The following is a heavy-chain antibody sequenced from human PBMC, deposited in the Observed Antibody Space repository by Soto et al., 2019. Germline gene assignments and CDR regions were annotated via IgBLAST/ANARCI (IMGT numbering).Heavy chain of an antibody. J-gene: IGHJ5*01. Sequence: QVQLVQSGAEVKKPGASVKVSCKASGYTFTSYGISWERKAPGQGLEWMGWNSAYNGNTNYAQKLQGRATMTSDTSTSTAYMERRSLGSDDTAVYYCARDTSGYSSSWTDSWRQGTLVTVSS. V-gene: IGHV1-18*01. D-gene: IGHD6-13*01. CDR1: GYTFTSYG. CDR2: NSAYNGNT. CDR3: ARDTSGYSSSWTDS.